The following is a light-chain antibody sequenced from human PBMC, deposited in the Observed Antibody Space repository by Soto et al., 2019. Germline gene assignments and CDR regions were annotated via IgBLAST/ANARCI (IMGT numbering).Light chain of an antibody. Sequence: EIVMTQSPATLSVSPGERATLSCRASQSVNIHLAWYQQKPGQAPRLLIYGASNRATGIPDRFSGSGSGTEFTLTISSLQSEDFAVYYCQQYNNWPSITVGQGTRLEIK. CDR2: GAS. J-gene: IGKJ5*01. CDR3: QQYNNWPSIT. V-gene: IGKV3D-15*01. CDR1: QSVNIH.